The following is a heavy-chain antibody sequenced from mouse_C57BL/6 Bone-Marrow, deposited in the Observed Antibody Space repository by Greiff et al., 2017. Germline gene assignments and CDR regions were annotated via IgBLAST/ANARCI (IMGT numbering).Heavy chain of an antibody. CDR3: AIITTVVATDY. V-gene: IGHV1-55*01. CDR1: GYTFTSYW. CDR2: IYPGSGST. J-gene: IGHJ2*01. D-gene: IGHD1-1*01. Sequence: QVQLQQPGAELVKPGASVKMSCKASGYTFTSYWITWVKQRPGQGLEWIGDIYPGSGSTNYNEKFKSKATLTADTSSSAAYMQLSSLTSEDSAVYYCAIITTVVATDYWGQGTTRTVSS.